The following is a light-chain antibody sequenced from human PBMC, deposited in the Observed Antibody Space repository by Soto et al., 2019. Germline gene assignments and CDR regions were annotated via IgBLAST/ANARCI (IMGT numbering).Light chain of an antibody. V-gene: IGLV2-8*01. CDR3: SSYAGINTDVV. J-gene: IGLJ2*01. CDR2: EVT. Sequence: QSALTQPPSASGSPGQSVTISCTGTSSDAGGYGYVSWYQQHPGKAPKLMIFEVTKRASGVPNRFSGSKSGNTASLTVSGLQAEDEADYYCSSYAGINTDVVFGGGTKVTVL. CDR1: SSDAGGYGY.